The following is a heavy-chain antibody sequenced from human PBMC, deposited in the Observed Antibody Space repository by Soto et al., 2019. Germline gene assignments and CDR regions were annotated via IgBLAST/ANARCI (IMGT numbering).Heavy chain of an antibody. CDR1: GFTFSSYA. V-gene: IGHV3-30-3*01. J-gene: IGHJ4*02. D-gene: IGHD6-13*01. CDR2: ISYGGSNK. Sequence: QVQLVESGGGVVQPGRSLRLSCAASGFTFSSYAMHWVRQAPGKGLGWVAVISYGGSNKYYADSVKGRFTISRDNSKNTLYLQMISLSAKDTAVYYCARYRCTEQLVIQYWGQGTLVTVSS. CDR3: ARYRCTEQLVIQY.